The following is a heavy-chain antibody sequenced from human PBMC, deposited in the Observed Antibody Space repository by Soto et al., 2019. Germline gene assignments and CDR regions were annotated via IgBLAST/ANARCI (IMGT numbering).Heavy chain of an antibody. V-gene: IGHV4-39*01. CDR1: GGSISSSSYY. CDR2: IYYSGST. J-gene: IGHJ4*02. Sequence: QLQLQESGPGLVKPSETLSLTCTVSGGSISSSSYYWGWIRQPLGKGLEWIGSIYYSGSTYYNPSLKSRVTISVDTSKNQFSLKLSSVTAADTAVYYCARHGRVAAAKVDYWGQGTLVTVSS. CDR3: ARHGRVAAAKVDY. D-gene: IGHD6-13*01.